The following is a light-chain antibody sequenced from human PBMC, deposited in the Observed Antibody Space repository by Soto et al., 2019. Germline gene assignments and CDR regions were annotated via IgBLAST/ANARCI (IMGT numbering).Light chain of an antibody. V-gene: IGLV1-44*01. J-gene: IGLJ2*01. Sequence: QSVLTQTPSASGTPGQRITISCSGSSSNIGSRTVNWYQQFPGTAPKVLIYSNTQRPSGVPDRFSASKSGTTASLASSGLQSEDEADYYCAAWDDSLNGHVFGGGTKLTVL. CDR2: SNT. CDR3: AAWDDSLNGHV. CDR1: SSNIGSRT.